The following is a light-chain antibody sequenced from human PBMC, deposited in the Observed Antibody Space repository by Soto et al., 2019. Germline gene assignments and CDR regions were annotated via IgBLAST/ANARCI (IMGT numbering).Light chain of an antibody. CDR2: GAS. CDR3: QQYGSLPPWT. Sequence: EIVLTQSPGTLSLSPGERATLSCRASQSVSSSYLVWYQQKPGQAPRLLIYGASSRATDIPDRFSGSGSGTDFTLTISRLEPEDFAVYYCQQYGSLPPWTFGQGTKVEIK. J-gene: IGKJ1*01. CDR1: QSVSSSY. V-gene: IGKV3-20*01.